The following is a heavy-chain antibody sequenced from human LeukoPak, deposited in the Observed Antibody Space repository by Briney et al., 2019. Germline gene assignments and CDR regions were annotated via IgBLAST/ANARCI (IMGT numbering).Heavy chain of an antibody. Sequence: SVKVSCKASGGTFSSYAISWVRQAPGQGLEWMGRIIPIFGIANYAQKFQGRVTITADKSTGTAYMELSSLRSEDTAVYYCAKKSSVVVTAGDAFDIWGQGTMVTVSS. CDR3: AKKSSVVVTAGDAFDI. D-gene: IGHD2-21*02. CDR1: GGTFSSYA. CDR2: IIPIFGIA. J-gene: IGHJ3*02. V-gene: IGHV1-69*04.